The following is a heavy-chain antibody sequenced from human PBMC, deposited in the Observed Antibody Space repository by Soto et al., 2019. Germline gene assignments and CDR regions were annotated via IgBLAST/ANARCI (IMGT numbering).Heavy chain of an antibody. J-gene: IGHJ3*02. V-gene: IGHV1-8*01. CDR1: GYTFTSYD. Sequence: QVQLVQSGAEVKKPGASVKVSCKASGYTFTSYDINWVRQATGQGLEWMGWMNPNSGNTGYAQKFQGRVTMARNTSISTAYMELSSLRSEDTAVYYGATGINYYASGDDAFDIWGQGTMVTVSS. CDR3: ATGINYYASGDDAFDI. D-gene: IGHD3-10*01. CDR2: MNPNSGNT.